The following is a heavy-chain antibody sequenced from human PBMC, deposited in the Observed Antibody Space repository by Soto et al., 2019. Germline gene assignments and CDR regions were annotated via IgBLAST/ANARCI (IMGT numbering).Heavy chain of an antibody. Sequence: GGSLRLSCAASGFSFSSYVMSWVRQAPGKGLEWVSSISDSGGRTYYADPVKGRFTISRDNSKNTLYLQMNSLRAEDTAIYYCAKGALGYYMDVWGKGTTVTVSS. CDR3: AKGALGYYMDV. CDR1: GFSFSSYV. CDR2: ISDSGGRT. J-gene: IGHJ6*03. V-gene: IGHV3-23*01.